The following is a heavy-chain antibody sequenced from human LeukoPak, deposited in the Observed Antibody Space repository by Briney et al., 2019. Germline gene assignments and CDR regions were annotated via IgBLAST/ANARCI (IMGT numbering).Heavy chain of an antibody. V-gene: IGHV1-18*01. CDR3: ARCGAAVTTHFSH. D-gene: IGHD4-17*01. Sequence: GASVKVSCKASGYSFSIYGITWARQAPGQGLEYLGWISASDGTTNYAQKVQDRVTMTTDTSTSTAYLELRSLRSEDKAVYYCARCGAAVTTHFSHWGQGTLVTAYS. CDR1: GYSFSIYG. CDR2: ISASDGTT. J-gene: IGHJ4*02.